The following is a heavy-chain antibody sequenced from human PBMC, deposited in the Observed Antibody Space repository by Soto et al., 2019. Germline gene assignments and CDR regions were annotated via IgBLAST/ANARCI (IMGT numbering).Heavy chain of an antibody. V-gene: IGHV3-9*01. J-gene: IGHJ4*02. CDR3: ARGRGGCHGRYYFDQ. Sequence: EVQLVESGGGLVQPGRSLRLSCAASGFTFDAYAMHWVRQAPGQGLEWVSEISWNSGSIGYADSVKGRFTISRDHAKNSLYLQMNSLRAEDTALYYCARGRGGCHGRYYFDQWGQGTLVTASS. CDR2: ISWNSGSI. CDR1: GFTFDAYA. D-gene: IGHD1-26*01.